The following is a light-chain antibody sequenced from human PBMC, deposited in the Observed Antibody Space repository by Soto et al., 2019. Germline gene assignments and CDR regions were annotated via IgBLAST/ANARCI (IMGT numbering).Light chain of an antibody. Sequence: QAVLTQPASVSGSPGQSITISCTGTSSDVGGYNYVSWFQQHPGKAPKLMIYDVSNRPSGVSNRFSGSKSVNTASLTISGLQAEDEADYYCSPYTSRSTYVFGTGTKVTV. CDR1: SSDVGGYNY. V-gene: IGLV2-14*01. J-gene: IGLJ1*01. CDR2: DVS. CDR3: SPYTSRSTYV.